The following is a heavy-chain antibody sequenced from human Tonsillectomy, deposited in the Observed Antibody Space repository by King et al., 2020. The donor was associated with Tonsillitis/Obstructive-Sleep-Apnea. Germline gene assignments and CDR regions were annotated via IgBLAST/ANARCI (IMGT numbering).Heavy chain of an antibody. V-gene: IGHV1-18*01. CDR1: GYTFTSYG. D-gene: IGHD1-26*01. J-gene: IGHJ3*02. CDR3: ARVHGALDAFDI. CDR2: ISAYNVNT. Sequence: QLVQSGAEVKKPGASVKVSCKASGYTFTSYGISWVRQAPGQGLEWMGWISAYNVNTNYAQKVQGRVTMTTDTSTSTAYIELRSLRSDDTAVYYCARVHGALDAFDIWGQGTMVTVSS.